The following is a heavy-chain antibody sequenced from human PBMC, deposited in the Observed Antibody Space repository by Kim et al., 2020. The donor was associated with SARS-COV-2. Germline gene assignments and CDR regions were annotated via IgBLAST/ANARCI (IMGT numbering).Heavy chain of an antibody. D-gene: IGHD3-10*01. CDR2: ISYDGSGR. J-gene: IGHJ4*02. Sequence: GGSLRLSCAASGFSFSNYGMHWVRQAPGKGLEWVAVISYDGSGRYYADSVKGRFTISRDNSKNTLYLQINALRTEDTAVYYCTKKIDAAYNGNSDYWGQGTLVTVSS. CDR3: TKKIDAAYNGNSDY. V-gene: IGHV3-30*18. CDR1: GFSFSNYG.